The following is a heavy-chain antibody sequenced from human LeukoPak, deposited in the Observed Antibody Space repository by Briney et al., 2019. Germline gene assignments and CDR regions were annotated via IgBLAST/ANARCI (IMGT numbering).Heavy chain of an antibody. J-gene: IGHJ4*02. Sequence: GGSLRLSCAASGFTFSSYVMSWVRQAPGKGLEWVSAISGSGGSTYYADSVKGRFTISRDNSKNTLYMQMNSLRAEDTAVYYCAKLHDSSGSDYWGQGTLVTVSS. CDR3: AKLHDSSGSDY. CDR2: ISGSGGST. D-gene: IGHD3-22*01. V-gene: IGHV3-23*01. CDR1: GFTFSSYV.